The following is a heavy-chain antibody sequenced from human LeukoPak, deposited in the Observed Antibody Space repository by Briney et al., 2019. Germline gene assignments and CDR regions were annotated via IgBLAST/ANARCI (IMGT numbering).Heavy chain of an antibody. D-gene: IGHD6-13*01. CDR3: ARGAAGTYWSFDL. CDR1: GGSISSYY. J-gene: IGHJ2*01. V-gene: IGHV4-59*01. CDR2: IYYSGST. Sequence: SETLSLTCTVSGGSISSYYWSWTRQPPGKGLEWIAYIYYSGSTNYNPSLKSRVTISVDTSKNQFSLNLISVTAADTAVYYCARGAAGTYWSFDLWGRGTLVTVSS.